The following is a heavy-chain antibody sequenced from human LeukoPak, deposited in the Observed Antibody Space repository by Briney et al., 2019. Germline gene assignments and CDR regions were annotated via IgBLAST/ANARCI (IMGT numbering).Heavy chain of an antibody. J-gene: IGHJ4*02. Sequence: SETLSLTCTVSGYSISSGYYWGWIRQPPGKGLEWIGSIYHSGSTYYNPSLKSRVTISVDTSKNQFSLKLSSVTAADTAVYYCARVVVGASGYWGQGTLVTVSS. D-gene: IGHD1-26*01. CDR3: ARVVVGASGY. CDR2: IYHSGST. V-gene: IGHV4-38-2*02. CDR1: GYSISSGYY.